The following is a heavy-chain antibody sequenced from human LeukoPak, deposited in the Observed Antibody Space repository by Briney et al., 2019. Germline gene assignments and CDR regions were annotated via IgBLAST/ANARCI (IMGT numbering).Heavy chain of an antibody. V-gene: IGHV3-21*01. CDR3: ARAPVLLWVSPYYYYYYGMDV. Sequence: GSLRLSCAASGFTFSSYSMNWVRQAPGKGLEWVSSISSSSSYIYYADSVKGRFTISRDNAKNSLYLQMNSLRAEDTAVYYCARAPVLLWVSPYYYYYYGMDVWGQGTTVTVSS. J-gene: IGHJ6*02. CDR2: ISSSSSYI. CDR1: GFTFSSYS. D-gene: IGHD3-10*01.